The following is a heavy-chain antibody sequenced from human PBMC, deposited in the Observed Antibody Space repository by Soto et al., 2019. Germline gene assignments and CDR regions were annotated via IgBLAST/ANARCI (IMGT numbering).Heavy chain of an antibody. CDR1: GFSITNAW. J-gene: IGHJ6*02. V-gene: IGHV3-15*07. CDR2: IKRKIDGETT. Sequence: EVRLVESGGGLVKPGGSLRLSCVASGFSITNAWMNWVRQAPGKGLEWVDRIKRKIDGETTDYAAPVKGRFTISRDDSKNMLYLQMNSLKADDTALYYCTTGSVEGVWGQGTTVTVSS. D-gene: IGHD2-15*01. CDR3: TTGSVEGV.